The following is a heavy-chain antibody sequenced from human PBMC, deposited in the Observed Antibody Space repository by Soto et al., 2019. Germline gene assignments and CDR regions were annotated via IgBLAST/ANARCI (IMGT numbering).Heavy chain of an antibody. V-gene: IGHV4-39*01. D-gene: IGHD3-22*01. CDR1: GGSISSSSXY. J-gene: IGHJ3*02. CDR2: IYYSGST. CDR3: ASNSYYYDSSGYYYLXRWAFDI. Sequence: SETLSLTCTVSGGSISSSSXYWGWIRQPPGKGLEWIGSIYYSGSTYYNPSLKSRVTISVDTSKNQFSLKLSSVTAADTAVYYCASNSYYYDSSGYYYLXRWAFDIWGQGTMVTVSS.